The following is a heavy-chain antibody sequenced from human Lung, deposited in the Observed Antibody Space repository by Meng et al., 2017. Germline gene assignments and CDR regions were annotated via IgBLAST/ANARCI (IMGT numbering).Heavy chain of an antibody. CDR2: ISTNTGNP. J-gene: IGHJ5*02. D-gene: IGHD2/OR15-2a*01. CDR1: RYTFTTYT. V-gene: IGHV7-4-1*02. Sequence: VQLVQSGSELKKPGASVKVSFKASRYTFTTYTINWVRQAHGRGLEWMGWISTNTGNPTYVQGFTGRFVFSLDTSVSTAYLQISSLEAADTAVYYCARGGDFDPWGQGTLVTVSS. CDR3: ARGGDFDP.